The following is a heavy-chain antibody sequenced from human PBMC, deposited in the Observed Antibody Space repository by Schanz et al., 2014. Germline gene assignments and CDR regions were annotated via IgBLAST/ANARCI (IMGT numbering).Heavy chain of an antibody. CDR3: ARDRWNYEGGIFDI. CDR2: ISWNSGSI. J-gene: IGHJ3*02. CDR1: GFTFDDYA. D-gene: IGHD1-7*01. Sequence: EVQLVESGGGLVQPGRSLRLSCAASGFTFDDYAMHWVRQAPGKGLEWVSGISWNSGSIGYADSVKGRFTISRDDAKNSLYLQMNSLRAEDTAMYYCARDRWNYEGGIFDIWGQGPMVTVSS. V-gene: IGHV3-9*01.